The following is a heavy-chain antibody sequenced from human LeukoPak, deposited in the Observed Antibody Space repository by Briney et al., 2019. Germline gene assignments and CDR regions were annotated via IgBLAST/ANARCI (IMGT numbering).Heavy chain of an antibody. CDR3: ARHYCGGDCYRLDY. V-gene: IGHV4-39*01. CDR2: IYYDGST. CDR1: GGSISSNTYY. J-gene: IGHJ4*02. D-gene: IGHD2-21*02. Sequence: PSETLSLTCSVSGGSISSNTYYWGWIRQPPGKGLEWIGSIYYDGSTNYNPSLKSRVTISVDTSKNQFSLKLRSVTAADTAVYYCARHYCGGDCYRLDYWGQGTLVAVSS.